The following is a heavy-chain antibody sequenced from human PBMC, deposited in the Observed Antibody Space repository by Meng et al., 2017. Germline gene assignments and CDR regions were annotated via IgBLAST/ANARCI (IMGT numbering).Heavy chain of an antibody. J-gene: IGHJ4*02. V-gene: IGHV1-8*02. CDR2: MNPNSGNT. D-gene: IGHD1-7*01. Sequence: QVEVVQSGAEVKKSGASVKVSCKASGYTFTSYDINWVRQATGQGLEWMGWMNPNSGNTGYAQKFQGRVTLTWDTSINTAYMELSSLRSDDTAIYYCARDGGNYDFDYWGQGTLVTVSS. CDR3: ARDGGNYDFDY. CDR1: GYTFTSYD.